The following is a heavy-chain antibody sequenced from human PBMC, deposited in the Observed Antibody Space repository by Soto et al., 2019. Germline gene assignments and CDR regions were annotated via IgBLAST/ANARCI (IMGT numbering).Heavy chain of an antibody. D-gene: IGHD6-19*01. CDR1: GLTFSSYW. CDR3: XRAPYSSGWWGFDY. J-gene: IGHJ4*02. V-gene: IGHV3-74*01. Sequence: EVQLVESGGGLVQPGGSLRLSCAASGLTFSSYWMHWVRQAPGKGLVWVSRISTDGSVTTYADSVKSRFTISRDNXXXXXXXXXXXXXXXXXXXXXXXRAPYSSGWWGFDYWGQGTLVTVSS. CDR2: ISTDGSVT.